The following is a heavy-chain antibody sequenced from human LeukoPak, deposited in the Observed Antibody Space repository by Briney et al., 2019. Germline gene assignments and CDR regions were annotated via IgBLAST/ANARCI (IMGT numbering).Heavy chain of an antibody. CDR3: ARGSVGYCSGGSCYPIDY. CDR1: GFTVSNNY. V-gene: IGHV3-53*01. Sequence: GGSLRLSCAASGFTVSNNYMSWVRQPPGKGLEWVSVIYGGGSTYYADSVKGRFTISRDNSKNTLYLQMSSLRAEDTAVYYCARGSVGYCSGGSCYPIDYWGQGTLVTVSS. D-gene: IGHD2-15*01. CDR2: IYGGGST. J-gene: IGHJ4*02.